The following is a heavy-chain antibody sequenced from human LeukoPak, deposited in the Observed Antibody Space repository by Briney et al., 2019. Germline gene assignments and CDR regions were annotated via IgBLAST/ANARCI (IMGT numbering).Heavy chain of an antibody. Sequence: PGGSLRLSCAASGFTFSSYAMHWVRQAPGKGLEWVAVISYDGSNKYCADSVKGRFTISRDYSKNTLYLQMNSLRAEDTAVYYCAREEGLVLDYWGQGTLVTVSS. J-gene: IGHJ4*02. V-gene: IGHV3-30-3*01. CDR1: GFTFSSYA. D-gene: IGHD2-8*02. CDR2: ISYDGSNK. CDR3: AREEGLVLDY.